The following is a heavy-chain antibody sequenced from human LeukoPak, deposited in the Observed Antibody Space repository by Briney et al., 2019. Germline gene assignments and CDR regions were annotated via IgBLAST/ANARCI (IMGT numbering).Heavy chain of an antibody. CDR3: ARGSFYYDFWSGYTSSWYFDY. CDR1: GGSISSGGYY. J-gene: IGHJ4*02. D-gene: IGHD3-3*01. CDR2: IYYSGST. V-gene: IGHV4-30-4*08. Sequence: PSETLSLTCTVSGGSISSGGYYWSWIRQPPGKGLEWIGYIYYSGSTYYNPSLKSRVTISVDTSKNQFSLKLSSVTAADTAVYYCARGSFYYDFWSGYTSSWYFDYWGQGTLVTVSS.